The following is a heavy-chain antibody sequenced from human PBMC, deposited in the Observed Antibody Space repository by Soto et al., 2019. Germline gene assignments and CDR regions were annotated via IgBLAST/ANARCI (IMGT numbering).Heavy chain of an antibody. J-gene: IGHJ5*02. V-gene: IGHV6-1*01. CDR1: GDSVSSNSAA. Sequence: SRTLSLTCAISGDSVSSNSAAWNWIRQSPSRGLEWLGRTYYRSKWYNDYAVSVKSRITINPDTSKNQFSLQLNSVTPEETAVYYCARGYCSSTSCYFRGMFWFDPWGQGTLVTVSS. CDR3: ARGYCSSTSCYFRGMFWFDP. D-gene: IGHD2-2*01. CDR2: TYYRSKWYN.